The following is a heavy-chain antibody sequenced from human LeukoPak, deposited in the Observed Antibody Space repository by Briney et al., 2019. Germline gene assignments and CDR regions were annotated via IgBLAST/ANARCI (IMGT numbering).Heavy chain of an antibody. J-gene: IGHJ6*03. V-gene: IGHV4-39*07. D-gene: IGHD2-15*01. CDR1: GGSISSSSYY. CDR2: IYYSGST. CDR3: ARASAVVAASSSGYHYYMDV. Sequence: SETLSLTCTVSGGSISSSSYYWGWIRQPPGKGLEWIGSIYYSGSTYYNPSLKSRVTISVDTSKNQFSLKLSSVTAADTAVYYCARASAVVAASSSGYHYYMDVWGKGTTVTISS.